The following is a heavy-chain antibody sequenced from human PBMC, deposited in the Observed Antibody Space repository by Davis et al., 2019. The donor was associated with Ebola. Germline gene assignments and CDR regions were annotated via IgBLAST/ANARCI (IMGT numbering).Heavy chain of an antibody. V-gene: IGHV3-21*04. J-gene: IGHJ4*02. D-gene: IGHD2-15*01. CDR3: AKSAGSSCYSSLGY. CDR1: GFTFSSYA. Sequence: GGSLRPSCAASGFTFSSYAMTWVRQAPGKGLEWVSSISSSSSYIYYADSVKGRFTISRDNAKNSLYLQLNSLRVDDTAVYYCAKSAGSSCYSSLGYWGQGTLVTVSS. CDR2: ISSSSSYI.